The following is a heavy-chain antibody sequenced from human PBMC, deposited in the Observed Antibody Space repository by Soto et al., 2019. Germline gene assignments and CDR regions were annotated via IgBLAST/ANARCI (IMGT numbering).Heavy chain of an antibody. J-gene: IGHJ5*02. Sequence: QAQLAQSGAEVKKPGSSVKVSCKASGGTLSNNAISWVRQAPGQGLEWMGGVIPTLGTTNYAQKFQGRVKXXADDSTSTVYRDLSSLRSDDTAVYYCARGGGSSWMGNWFDPWGQGTLVTVSS. CDR3: ARGGGSSWMGNWFDP. CDR2: VIPTLGTT. V-gene: IGHV1-69*11. CDR1: GGTLSNNA. D-gene: IGHD6-13*01.